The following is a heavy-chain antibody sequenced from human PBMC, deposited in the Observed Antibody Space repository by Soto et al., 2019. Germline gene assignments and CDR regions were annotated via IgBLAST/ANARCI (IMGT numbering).Heavy chain of an antibody. CDR1: GYTFTSYY. Sequence: QVQLVQSGAEVKKPGASVKVSCKASGYTFTSYYIHWVRQAPGQGLEWMGVINPIGGSIIYAQKFQGRVTMTRDTSTSTVYMELSSLRSEDTAVYYCARGGTSDGMDVWGQGTTVTVSS. J-gene: IGHJ6*02. V-gene: IGHV1-46*01. CDR2: INPIGGSI. D-gene: IGHD1-7*01. CDR3: ARGGTSDGMDV.